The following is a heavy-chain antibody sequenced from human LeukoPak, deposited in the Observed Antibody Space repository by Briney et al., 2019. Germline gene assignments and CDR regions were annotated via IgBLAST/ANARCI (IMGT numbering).Heavy chain of an antibody. CDR2: IYSGGST. V-gene: IGHV3-66*01. CDR3: ARDLGYCSGGSCYGSDY. Sequence: PGGSLRLSCAASGFTVSSNYMSWVRQAPGKGLEWVSVIYSGGSTYYADSVKGRFTISRDNSKNTLYLQMNSLRAEDTAVYYCARDLGYCSGGSCYGSDYWGQGTLVTVSS. CDR1: GFTVSSNY. J-gene: IGHJ4*02. D-gene: IGHD2-15*01.